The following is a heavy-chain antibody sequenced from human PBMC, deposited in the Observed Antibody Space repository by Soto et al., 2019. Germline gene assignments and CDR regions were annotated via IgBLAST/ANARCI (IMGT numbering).Heavy chain of an antibody. D-gene: IGHD2-2*01. CDR2: IVVGSGNT. Sequence: ASVKVSCKASGFTFRNSAIQWMRQARGERLEWIGWIVVGSGNTNYAQKIQERVTIIRDMSTSTSYMELSSLTSEDTAVYYCVLCTTTSCYGKFDYWGQGTLVTVSS. CDR1: GFTFRNSA. V-gene: IGHV1-58*02. J-gene: IGHJ4*02. CDR3: VLCTTTSCYGKFDY.